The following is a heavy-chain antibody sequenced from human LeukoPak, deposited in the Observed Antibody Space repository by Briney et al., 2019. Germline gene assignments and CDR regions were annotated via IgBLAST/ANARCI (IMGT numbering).Heavy chain of an antibody. Sequence: RGSLRLSCAAPGFTFSTYGMHCGRQAPGKGRECGALIGYEGRNKYYAEPVKVRFAISRDNSKNNRYQQIHSLRAEDTAVYYCARDRGYTDAPPHDYWGQGTLRTVSS. CDR3: ARDRGYTDAPPHDY. J-gene: IGHJ4*01. V-gene: IGHV3-33*01. CDR1: GFTFSTYG. D-gene: IGHD5-18*01. CDR2: IGYEGRNK.